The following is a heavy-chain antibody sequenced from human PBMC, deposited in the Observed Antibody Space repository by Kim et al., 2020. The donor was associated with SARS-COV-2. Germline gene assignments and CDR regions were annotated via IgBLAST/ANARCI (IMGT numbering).Heavy chain of an antibody. J-gene: IGHJ6*02. CDR2: INTLTGNP. Sequence: ASVKVSCKASGFPFTSYAVNWVRQAPGQGLEWMGRINTLTGNPMYAQGFTGRFVFSLDTSVSTAYLQISSLEAEDTAVYYCARVPNPTYDFWSGYGMDVWGQGTTVTVSS. V-gene: IGHV7-4-1*01. D-gene: IGHD3-3*01. CDR1: GFPFTSYA. CDR3: ARVPNPTYDFWSGYGMDV.